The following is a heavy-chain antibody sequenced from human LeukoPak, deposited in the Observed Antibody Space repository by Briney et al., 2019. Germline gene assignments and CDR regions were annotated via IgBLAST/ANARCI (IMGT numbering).Heavy chain of an antibody. D-gene: IGHD3-9*01. Sequence: PGGSLRLSCAASGFTFSSYAMHWVRQAPGKGLEWVANIKQDGSEKYYVDSVKGRFTISRDNAKNSLYLQMNSLRAEDTAVYYCARGGDVLGGKLRYFDWLLMLDYWGQGTLVTVSS. V-gene: IGHV3-7*01. J-gene: IGHJ4*02. CDR3: ARGGDVLGGKLRYFDWLLMLDY. CDR1: GFTFSSYA. CDR2: IKQDGSEK.